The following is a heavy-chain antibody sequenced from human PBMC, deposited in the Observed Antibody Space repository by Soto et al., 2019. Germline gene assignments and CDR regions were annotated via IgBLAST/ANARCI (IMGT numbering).Heavy chain of an antibody. CDR1: GGSISSGGYY. V-gene: IGHV4-31*03. D-gene: IGHD1-26*01. CDR3: ASRSLYYYYYGMDV. J-gene: IGHJ6*02. Sequence: QVQLQESGPGLVKPSQTLSLTCTVSGGSISSGGYYWSWIRQHPGKGLEWIGYIYYSGSTYYHPSLKSRVTISVDTYKNQFSLKLSSVTAADTAVYYCASRSLYYYYYGMDVWGQGTTVTVSS. CDR2: IYYSGST.